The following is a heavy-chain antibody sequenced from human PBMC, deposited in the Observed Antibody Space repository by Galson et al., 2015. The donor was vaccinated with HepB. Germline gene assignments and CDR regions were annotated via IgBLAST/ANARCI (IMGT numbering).Heavy chain of an antibody. V-gene: IGHV1-2*02. J-gene: IGHJ4*02. CDR1: GYTFTDYY. D-gene: IGHD3-3*01. Sequence: QSGAEVKEPGASVRVSCKASGYTFTDYYIHWVRQAPGQGFEWMGWINPKNGGTNYVQKFQGRVTVTTDTSISTAYMDLSRLTSDDTAVYYCATFGVVALAPGGGWGQGTLVTVSS. CDR3: ATFGVVALAPGGG. CDR2: INPKNGGT.